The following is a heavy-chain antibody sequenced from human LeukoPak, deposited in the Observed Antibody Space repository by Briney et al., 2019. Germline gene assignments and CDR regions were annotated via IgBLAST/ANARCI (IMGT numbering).Heavy chain of an antibody. CDR3: ARGRAGEIATDYYYYYMDV. D-gene: IGHD6-13*01. J-gene: IGHJ6*03. V-gene: IGHV3-20*04. CDR2: INWNGGST. CDR1: GFTFDDYG. Sequence: GGSLRLSCAASGFTFDDYGMSWVRQAPGKGLEWVSGINWNGGSTGYADSVKGRFTISRDNAKNSLYLQMNSLRAEDTALYYCARGRAGEIATDYYYYYMDVWGKGTTVTVSS.